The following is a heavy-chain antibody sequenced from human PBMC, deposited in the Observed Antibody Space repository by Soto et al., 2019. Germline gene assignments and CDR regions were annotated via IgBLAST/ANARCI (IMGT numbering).Heavy chain of an antibody. Sequence: QVQLQEAGPGLVKPSGTLSLTCAVSGGSIDSSNWWSWVRQPPGKGLEWIGEIYHTGNTNYKPSLKSRVTISVDKSKNQYSPKLISVTAADTAVYYCARDPSRGLPDYWGQGTLVTVSS. CDR2: IYHTGNT. J-gene: IGHJ4*02. D-gene: IGHD3-10*01. CDR1: GGSIDSSNW. V-gene: IGHV4-4*02. CDR3: ARDPSRGLPDY.